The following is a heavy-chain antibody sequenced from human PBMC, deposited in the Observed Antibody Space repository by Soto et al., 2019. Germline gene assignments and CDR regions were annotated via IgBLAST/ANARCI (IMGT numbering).Heavy chain of an antibody. CDR1: GYSFTSYW. CDR3: ARHISYYDSSGEFDY. V-gene: IGHV5-51*01. J-gene: IGHJ4*02. CDR2: IYPGDSDT. D-gene: IGHD3-22*01. Sequence: GESLKISCKGSGYSFTSYWIGWVCQMPGKGLEWMGIIYPGDSDTRYSPSFQGQVTISADKSISTAYLQWSSLKASDTAMYYCARHISYYDSSGEFDYWGQGTLVTVSS.